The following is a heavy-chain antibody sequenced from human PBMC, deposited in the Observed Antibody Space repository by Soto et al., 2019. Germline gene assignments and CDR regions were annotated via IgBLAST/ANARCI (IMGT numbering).Heavy chain of an antibody. CDR2: INSSGGST. J-gene: IGHJ4*02. Sequence: QVQLVQSEAEVKKPGASVKVSCKASGYTFTRYQMHWVRQAPGQGLEWMGIINSSGGSTRYAQRFRHRVHMTRDASTNTLYMELSSLRSEDTAVYYCARDQGWDRNFDFWCQGTLVTVSS. D-gene: IGHD6-19*01. CDR3: ARDQGWDRNFDF. CDR1: GYTFTRYQ. V-gene: IGHV1-46*01.